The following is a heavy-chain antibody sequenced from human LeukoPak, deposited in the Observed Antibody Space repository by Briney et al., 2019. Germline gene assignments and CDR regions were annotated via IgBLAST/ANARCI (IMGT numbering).Heavy chain of an antibody. D-gene: IGHD6-19*01. CDR1: GFTVSSNY. CDR2: IYSGGST. Sequence: GGSLRLSCAASGFTVSSNYMSWVRQAPGKGLEWVSVIYSGGSTYYADSVKGRFTVSRDNSKNTLYLQMNSLRAEDTAVYYCARGGQWLVLFYYWGQGTLVTVSS. J-gene: IGHJ4*02. V-gene: IGHV3-53*01. CDR3: ARGGQWLVLFYY.